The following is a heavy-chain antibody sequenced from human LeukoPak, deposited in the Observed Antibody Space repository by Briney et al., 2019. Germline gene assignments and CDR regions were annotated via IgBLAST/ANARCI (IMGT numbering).Heavy chain of an antibody. J-gene: IGHJ4*02. CDR2: HNPNSGGT. D-gene: IGHD3-3*01. CDR1: GYTFTGYY. Sequence: ASVKVSCKASGYTFTGYYMHWVRQAPGQGLEWMGWHNPNSGGTNYAQKFQGRVTMTRDTSISTAYMELSRLRSDDTAVYYCARGYGKSYDFWSGYYSHFDYWGQGTLDTVSS. V-gene: IGHV1-2*02. CDR3: ARGYGKSYDFWSGYYSHFDY.